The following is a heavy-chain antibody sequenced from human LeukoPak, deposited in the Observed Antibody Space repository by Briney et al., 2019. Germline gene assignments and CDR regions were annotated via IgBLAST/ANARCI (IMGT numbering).Heavy chain of an antibody. V-gene: IGHV4-4*07. D-gene: IGHD5-12*01. CDR2: IYTSGST. J-gene: IGHJ4*02. Sequence: PSETLSLTCTVSGGSISSYYWSWIRQPAGKGLEWIGRIYTSGSTNYNPSFKSRVTMSADTSKNQFSLKLSSVTAADTAVYYCARDVRGYSGYALDYWGQGTLVTVSS. CDR1: GGSISSYY. CDR3: ARDVRGYSGYALDY.